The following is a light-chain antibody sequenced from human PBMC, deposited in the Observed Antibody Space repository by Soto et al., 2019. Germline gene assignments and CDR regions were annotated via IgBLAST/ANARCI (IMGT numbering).Light chain of an antibody. J-gene: IGKJ1*01. CDR2: GAS. CDR3: QQYDSSRT. V-gene: IGKV3-20*01. CDR1: QSVDSRF. Sequence: EIVLTQSPGTLSLSPGERVTLSCRASQSVDSRFLAWYQQKPGQAPSLLVYGASFRATGIPDRFSGSGCGTDFTLSIRRLEPEDFAVYYCQQYDSSRTFGQGTKVEMK.